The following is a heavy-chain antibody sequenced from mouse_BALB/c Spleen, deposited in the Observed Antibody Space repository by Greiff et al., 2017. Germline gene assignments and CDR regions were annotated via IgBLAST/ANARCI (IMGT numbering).Heavy chain of an antibody. CDR3: ARQRDYDAYFDY. CDR2: ISSGGSYT. J-gene: IGHJ2*01. CDR1: GFTFSSYG. D-gene: IGHD2-4*01. Sequence: EVQGVESGGDLVKPGGSLKLSCAASGFTFSSYGMSWVRQTPDKRLEWVATISSGGSYTYYPDSVKGRSTISSNNAKNTLYLQMSSLKSEDTAMYYCARQRDYDAYFDYWGQGTTLTVSS. V-gene: IGHV5-6*01.